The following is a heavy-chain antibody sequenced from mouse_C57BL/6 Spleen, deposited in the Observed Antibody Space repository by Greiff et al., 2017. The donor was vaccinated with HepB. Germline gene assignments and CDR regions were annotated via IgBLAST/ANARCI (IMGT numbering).Heavy chain of an antibody. CDR3: TRRIYYRSENYFDY. D-gene: IGHD2-12*01. Sequence: EVMLVESGGGLVQPGGSMKLSCAASGFTFSDAWMDWVRQSPEKGLEWVAEIRNKANNHATDYAESVKGRFTISRDDSKSIVYLQMNSLRAEDTGIYYCTRRIYYRSENYFDYWGQGTTLTVSS. J-gene: IGHJ2*01. CDR2: IRNKANNHAT. V-gene: IGHV6-6*01. CDR1: GFTFSDAW.